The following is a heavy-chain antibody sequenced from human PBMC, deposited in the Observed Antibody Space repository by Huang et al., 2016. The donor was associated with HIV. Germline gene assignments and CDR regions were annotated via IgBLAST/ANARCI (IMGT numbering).Heavy chain of an antibody. CDR1: GYTFASYA. CDR3: ARVPLLTIYTIDYYFDF. CDR2: SHAGNGNT. D-gene: IGHD2-8*01. J-gene: IGHJ4*02. V-gene: IGHV1-3*01. Sequence: QVQLVQSGAEVKRPGASVKVSCKASGYTFASYAMHWVRQAPGQRLEWMGWSHAGNGNTKYSQKFQGRVTSTRDTAANTAYMELTSLRSEDTAVYYCARVPLLTIYTIDYYFDFWGQGTLVTVSS.